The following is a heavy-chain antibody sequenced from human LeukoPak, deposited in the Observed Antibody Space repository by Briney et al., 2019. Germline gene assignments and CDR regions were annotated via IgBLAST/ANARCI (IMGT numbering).Heavy chain of an antibody. V-gene: IGHV4-59*01. Sequence: PSETLSLTCTVSGGSISSYYWSWIRQPPGKGLEWIGYIYYSGSTNYNPSLKSRVTTSVDTSKNQFSLKLSSVTAADTAVYYCARGSEYYYDSSGYYDYWGQGTLVTVSS. D-gene: IGHD3-22*01. CDR3: ARGSEYYYDSSGYYDY. J-gene: IGHJ4*02. CDR2: IYYSGST. CDR1: GGSISSYY.